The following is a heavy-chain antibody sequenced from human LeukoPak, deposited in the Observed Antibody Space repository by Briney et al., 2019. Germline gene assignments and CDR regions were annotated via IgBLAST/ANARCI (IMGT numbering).Heavy chain of an antibody. CDR2: ICYDGSNK. V-gene: IGHV3-33*01. CDR1: GFTFSSYG. CDR3: ARSDSSYGHLGY. Sequence: GGSLTLSCAASGFTFSSYGMHWVRQAPGKGLEWVAVICYDGSNKYYADSVKGRFIISRDNSKQPLYLQMNNLTAEDTAVYYCARSDSSYGHLGYWGQGTLVTVSS. D-gene: IGHD5-12*01. J-gene: IGHJ4*02.